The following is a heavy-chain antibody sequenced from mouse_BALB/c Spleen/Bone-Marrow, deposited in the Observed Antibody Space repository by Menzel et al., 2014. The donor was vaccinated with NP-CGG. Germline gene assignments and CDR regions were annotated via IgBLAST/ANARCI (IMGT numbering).Heavy chain of an antibody. Sequence: EVQGVESGGGLVQPGGSLKLSCTASGFDFSRYWMSWVRQAPGKGLQWIGEINPESSTINYTPSLKDKFIISRDNAKNTRYLQMSKVRSEDTALYYCARLTYYGLSDYWGQGTTLTVSS. CDR3: ARLTYYGLSDY. D-gene: IGHD1-2*01. CDR1: GFDFSRYW. J-gene: IGHJ2*01. V-gene: IGHV4-1*02. CDR2: INPESSTI.